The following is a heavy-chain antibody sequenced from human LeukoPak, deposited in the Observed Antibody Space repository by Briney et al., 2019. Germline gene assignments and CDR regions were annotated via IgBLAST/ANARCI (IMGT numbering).Heavy chain of an antibody. V-gene: IGHV4-59*01. J-gene: IGHJ6*02. CDR2: INYSGST. D-gene: IGHD2-15*01. Sequence: SETLSLTCTVSGGSIIGYYWSWIRQPPGKGLEWIGYINYSGSTKYNPSLNSRVTISVDTSKNQFSLKLSSVTAADTAEYYCARDRGFCSGDSCYTRMDVWGQGTTVTVSS. CDR3: ARDRGFCSGDSCYTRMDV. CDR1: GGSIIGYY.